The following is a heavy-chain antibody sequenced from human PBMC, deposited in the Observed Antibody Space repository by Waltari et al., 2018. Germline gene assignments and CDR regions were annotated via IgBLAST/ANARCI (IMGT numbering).Heavy chain of an antibody. J-gene: IGHJ5*02. D-gene: IGHD2-2*01. CDR2: INTNTGNP. V-gene: IGHV7-4-1*02. CDR1: TFTSYA. CDR3: VREVVPTSTIVVNWFDP. Sequence: TFTSYAINWLRRAPGQGLELMGWINTNTGNPTYVQGFTGRFVFSLDTSVSTAYLQISSLKAEDTAVYYCVREVVPTSTIVVNWFDPWGQGTLVTVSS.